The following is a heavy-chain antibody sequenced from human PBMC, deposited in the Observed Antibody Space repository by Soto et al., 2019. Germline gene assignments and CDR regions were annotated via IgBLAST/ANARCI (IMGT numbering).Heavy chain of an antibody. CDR2: IKPDGSAT. CDR1: GFTFGSYW. J-gene: IGHJ4*02. V-gene: IGHV3-7*01. CDR3: AGAGYCGPSCYYYFDY. D-gene: IGHD2-15*01. Sequence: PGGSLRLSCAVSGFTFGSYWMNWVRLIPGKGLEWVAYIKPDGSATYYVDSVGGRFTISRDNAKNSLYLQMNSLRVEDTSVYYWAGAGYCGPSCYYYFDYWGPGTLVTVSS.